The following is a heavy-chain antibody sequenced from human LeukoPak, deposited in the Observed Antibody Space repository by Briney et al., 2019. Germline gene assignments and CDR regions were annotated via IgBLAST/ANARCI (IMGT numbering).Heavy chain of an antibody. CDR3: ARVVVEQGRSDAFDI. D-gene: IGHD4-17*01. Sequence: GGSLRLSCAASGFTVSTNYMSWVRQAPGKTLEWVSVIYPGDSTYYAGSVKGRFTMSRDNSKNTLFLQVNSLRVEDTAVYYCARVVVEQGRSDAFDIWGQGTLVTVSS. J-gene: IGHJ3*02. CDR2: IYPGDST. V-gene: IGHV3-66*01. CDR1: GFTVSTNY.